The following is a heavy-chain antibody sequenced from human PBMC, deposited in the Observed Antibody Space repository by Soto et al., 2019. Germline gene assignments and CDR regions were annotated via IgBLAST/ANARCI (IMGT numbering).Heavy chain of an antibody. CDR3: ARDCSVWGSYRYSAPYYYYGMDV. D-gene: IGHD3-16*02. J-gene: IGHJ6*02. CDR1: GFTFSSYS. CDR2: ISSSSSTI. V-gene: IGHV3-48*02. Sequence: EVQLVESGGGLVQPGGSLRLSCAASGFTFSSYSMNWVRQAPGKGLEWVSYISSSSSTIYYAYSVKGRFTISRDNAKNSLYLQMNSLRDEDTAVYYCARDCSVWGSYRYSAPYYYYGMDVWGQGTTVTVSS.